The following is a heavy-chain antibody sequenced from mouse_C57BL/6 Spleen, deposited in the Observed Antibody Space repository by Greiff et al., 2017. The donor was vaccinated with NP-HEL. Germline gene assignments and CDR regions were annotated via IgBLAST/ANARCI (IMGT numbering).Heavy chain of an antibody. V-gene: IGHV1-54*01. CDR2: INPGSGGT. Sequence: VQLQQSGAELVRPGTSVKVSCKASGYAFTNYLIEWVKQRPGQGLEWIGVINPGSGGTNYNEKFKGKATLTADKSSSTAYMQLSSLTSEDSAVYFCARGGDVWGDYWGQGTTLTVSS. D-gene: IGHD3-3*01. J-gene: IGHJ2*01. CDR3: ARGGDVWGDY. CDR1: GYAFTNYL.